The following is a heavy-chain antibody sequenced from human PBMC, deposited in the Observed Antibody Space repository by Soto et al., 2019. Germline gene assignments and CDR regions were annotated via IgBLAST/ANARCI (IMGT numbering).Heavy chain of an antibody. CDR2: ISGSGGST. CDR3: EKVSLASIGGSGSYLAY. D-gene: IGHD3-10*01. CDR1: GFTFSSYA. V-gene: IGHV3-23*01. J-gene: IGHJ4*02. Sequence: EVQLLESGGGLVQPGGSLRLSCAASGFTFSSYAMSWVRQAPGKGLEWVSAISGSGGSTYYADSVKGRFTISRDNSKNTLYLQMNSLRAEDTAVYYREKVSLASIGGSGSYLAYCGQGPLVTVSS.